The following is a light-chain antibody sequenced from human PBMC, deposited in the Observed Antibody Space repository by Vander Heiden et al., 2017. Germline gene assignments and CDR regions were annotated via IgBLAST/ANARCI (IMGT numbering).Light chain of an antibody. V-gene: IGKV1-12*01. CDR3: QQANSFPQT. J-gene: IGKJ2*01. CDR1: QGISSW. Sequence: DILMTQSPSSVSAYVGDRVTITCRSSQGISSWLAQYQQKPVKSPKLLIYAASSLQSGVPSRCSGSGSGTDFTLTIRSLQPEDFATYYCQQANSFPQTFGQGTKPEIK. CDR2: AAS.